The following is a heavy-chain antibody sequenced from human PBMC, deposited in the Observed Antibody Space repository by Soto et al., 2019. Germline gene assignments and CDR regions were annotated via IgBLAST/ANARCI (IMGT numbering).Heavy chain of an antibody. CDR2: ILPIFGTP. Sequence: ASVKVSCKASGGSFSSFALSWVRQAPGQGLEWMGGILPIFGTPNYAQRYQGRLTITADRSTSTAYMQLSSLRSEDTAVYYCAREGDSSSSPYGMDVWGQGTTVTVSS. CDR3: AREGDSSSSPYGMDV. V-gene: IGHV1-69*06. CDR1: GGSFSSFA. J-gene: IGHJ6*02. D-gene: IGHD6-6*01.